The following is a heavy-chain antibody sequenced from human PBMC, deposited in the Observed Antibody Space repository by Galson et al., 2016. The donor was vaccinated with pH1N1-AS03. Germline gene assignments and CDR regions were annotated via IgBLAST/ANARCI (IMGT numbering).Heavy chain of an antibody. CDR3: ARTNWFDY. J-gene: IGHJ4*02. CDR2: IKGDGSEK. Sequence: SLRLSCAASGFTFTGYWMSWVRQAPGKGLEWVANIKGDGSEKVYVDSVKGRFTISRGNAKNSLYLQMDSLRAEDTAVYYCARTNWFDYWGQGTLVTVSS. CDR1: GFTFTGYW. V-gene: IGHV3-7*01. D-gene: IGHD7-27*01.